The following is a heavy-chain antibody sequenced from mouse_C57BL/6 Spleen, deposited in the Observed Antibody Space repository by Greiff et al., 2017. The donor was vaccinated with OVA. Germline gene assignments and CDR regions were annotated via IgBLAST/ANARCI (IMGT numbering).Heavy chain of an antibody. J-gene: IGHJ4*01. V-gene: IGHV1-84*01. D-gene: IGHD1-1*01. CDR3: ARLDYGSSPYAMDD. CDR2: LYPGSGNT. Sequence: QVQLQQSGPELVKPGASVKISCKASGYTFTDYYINWVKQRPGQGLEWIGWLYPGSGNTKYNEKFKGKATLTVDTSSSTAYMQLRSLTSEDAAVYFCARLDYGSSPYAMDDWGQGTSVTVSS. CDR1: GYTFTDYY.